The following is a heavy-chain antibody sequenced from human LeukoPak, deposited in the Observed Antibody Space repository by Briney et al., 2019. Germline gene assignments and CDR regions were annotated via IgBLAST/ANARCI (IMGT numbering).Heavy chain of an antibody. V-gene: IGHV4-59*01. CDR3: ARGANSNHPGLDN. J-gene: IGHJ4*02. CDR1: GGSISSYY. Sequence: SETLSLTCTVSGGSISSYYWSWIRQPPGKGLEWTGYIKYSGSTNYNPSLKSRVTISVDTSKNQVSLKLSSVTAADTAVYYCARGANSNHPGLDNWGQGTLVTVSS. D-gene: IGHD4-11*01. CDR2: IKYSGST.